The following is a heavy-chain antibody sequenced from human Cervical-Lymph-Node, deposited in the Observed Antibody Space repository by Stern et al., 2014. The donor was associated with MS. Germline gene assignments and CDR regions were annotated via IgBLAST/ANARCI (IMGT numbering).Heavy chain of an antibody. Sequence: VQLVESGPGLVKPSQTLSLTCTVSGGSISSGSYYWSWIRQPAGKGLEWIGRIYTSGSTNYNPSLKSRVTISVDTSKNQFSLKLSSLTAADTAVYYCARDCRLRYFDNYGMDVWGQGTTVTVSS. J-gene: IGHJ6*02. D-gene: IGHD3-9*01. CDR3: ARDCRLRYFDNYGMDV. CDR2: IYTSGST. V-gene: IGHV4-61*02. CDR1: GGSISSGSYY.